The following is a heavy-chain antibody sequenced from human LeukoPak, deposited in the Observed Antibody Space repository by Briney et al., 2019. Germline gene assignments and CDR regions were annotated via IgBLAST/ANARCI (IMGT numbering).Heavy chain of an antibody. CDR2: TSDSGGNT. D-gene: IGHD3-22*01. CDR1: GFTFSSYA. V-gene: IGHV3-23*01. J-gene: IGHJ6*02. Sequence: PHGGSLRLSCAASGFTFSSYAMSWVRQAPGKGLEWVSATSDSGGNTYYADSVKGRFTISRDNSKNTLYLQMNSLRAEDTAVYYCAKDLKYYYDSSGYRVAYYYYGMDVWGQGTTVTVSS. CDR3: AKDLKYYYDSSGYRVAYYYYGMDV.